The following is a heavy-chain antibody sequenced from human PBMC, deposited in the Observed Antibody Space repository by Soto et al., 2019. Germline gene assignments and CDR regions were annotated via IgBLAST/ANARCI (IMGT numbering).Heavy chain of an antibody. CDR2: ISGSGSST. Sequence: EVQLLESGGGLVQPGGSLRLSCAASGFTFSSYAMNWVRQAPGKGLEWVSGISGSGSSTYYADSVKGQFTISRDNSKNTLDLQMNSLRAEDTAVYYCARPPITIFGLANSYFDYWGQGTLVTVSS. V-gene: IGHV3-23*01. CDR1: GFTFSSYA. D-gene: IGHD3-3*01. J-gene: IGHJ4*02. CDR3: ARPPITIFGLANSYFDY.